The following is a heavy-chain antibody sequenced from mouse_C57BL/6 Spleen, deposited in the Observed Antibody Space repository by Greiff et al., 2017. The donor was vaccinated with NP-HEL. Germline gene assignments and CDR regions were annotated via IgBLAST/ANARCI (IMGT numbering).Heavy chain of an antibody. CDR3: ARSLLGYYAMDY. J-gene: IGHJ4*01. V-gene: IGHV5-9*01. D-gene: IGHD2-10*01. Sequence: EVQGVESGGGLVKPGGSLKLSCAASGFTFSSYTMSWVRQTPEKRLEWVATISGGGGNTYYPDSVKGRFTISRDNAKNTLYLQMSSLRSEDTALYYCARSLLGYYAMDYWGQGTSVTVSS. CDR1: GFTFSSYT. CDR2: ISGGGGNT.